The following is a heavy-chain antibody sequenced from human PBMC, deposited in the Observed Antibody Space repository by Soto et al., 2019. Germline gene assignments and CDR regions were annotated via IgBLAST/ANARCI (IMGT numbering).Heavy chain of an antibody. CDR1: GFTFSRYA. CDR3: AREDDACDI. CDR2: ISYDGSNK. J-gene: IGHJ3*02. Sequence: QVRLVESGGGVVQPGRSLRLSCAASGFTFSRYAMHWVRQAPGKGLEWVAVISYDGSNKYYADSVKGRFTISRDNSKNTLYLQMNSLRSEDTAVYYCAREDDACDIWGQGTMVTVSS. V-gene: IGHV3-30-3*01.